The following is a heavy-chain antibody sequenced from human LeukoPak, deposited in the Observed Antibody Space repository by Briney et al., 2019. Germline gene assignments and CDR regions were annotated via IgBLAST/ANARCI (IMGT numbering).Heavy chain of an antibody. CDR3: ARARRRYYDFWSGYYPRPYYYYYMDV. CDR1: GGSFSGYY. CDR2: INHIGST. J-gene: IGHJ6*03. V-gene: IGHV4-34*01. D-gene: IGHD3-3*01. Sequence: SETLSLTCAVYGGSFSGYYWGWIRQPPGRGLEWIGEINHIGSTNSNPSLKSRVTISVDTSKNQFSLKLSSVTAADTAVYYCARARRRYYDFWSGYYPRPYYYYYMDVWGKGTTVTVSS.